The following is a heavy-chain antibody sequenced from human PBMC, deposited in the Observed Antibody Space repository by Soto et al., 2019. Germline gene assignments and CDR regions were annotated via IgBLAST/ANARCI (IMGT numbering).Heavy chain of an antibody. CDR1: GFTFSSYA. Sequence: GGSLRLSCAASGFTFSSYAMSWVRQAPGKGLEWVSAISGSGGSTYYADSVKGRFTISRDNSKNTLYLQMNSLRAEDTAVYYCARGVRSGSPLTYYYYMDVWGKGTTVTV. CDR3: ARGVRSGSPLTYYYYMDV. V-gene: IGHV3-23*01. D-gene: IGHD3-10*01. J-gene: IGHJ6*03. CDR2: ISGSGGST.